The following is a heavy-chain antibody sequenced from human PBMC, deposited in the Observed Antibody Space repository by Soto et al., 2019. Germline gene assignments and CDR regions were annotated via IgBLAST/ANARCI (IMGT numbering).Heavy chain of an antibody. V-gene: IGHV4-59*08. D-gene: IGHD7-27*01. CDR3: ARRGEGGAFDI. CDR2: IYYSGST. J-gene: IGHJ3*02. CDR1: GGSISSYY. Sequence: SETLSLTCTVSGGSISSYYWSWIRQPPGKGLEWIGYIYYSGSTNYNPSLKSRVTISVDTSKNQFSLKLSSVTAADTAVYYCARRGEGGAFDIWGQGTMVTVSS.